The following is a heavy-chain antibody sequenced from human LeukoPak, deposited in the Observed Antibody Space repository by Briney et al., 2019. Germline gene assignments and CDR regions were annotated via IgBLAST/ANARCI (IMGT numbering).Heavy chain of an antibody. CDR2: ISGSGGST. CDR3: AKVGLSYCGGDCYVDY. CDR1: GFTFSSHA. V-gene: IGHV3-23*01. Sequence: GGSLRLSCAASGFTFSSHAMSWVRQAPGKGLEWVSVISGSGGSTYYADSVKGRFTISRDNSKNTLFLQMNSLRAEDTAVFYCAKVGLSYCGGDCYVDYWGQGTLVTVSS. D-gene: IGHD2-21*02. J-gene: IGHJ4*02.